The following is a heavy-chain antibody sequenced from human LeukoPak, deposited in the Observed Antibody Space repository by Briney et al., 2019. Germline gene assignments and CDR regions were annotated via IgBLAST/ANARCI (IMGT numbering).Heavy chain of an antibody. CDR1: GYTFTGFH. D-gene: IGHD5-18*01. CDR2: ISAYNGNT. Sequence: ASVKVSCKASGYTFTGFHMHWVRQAPGQGLEWMGWISAYNGNTNYAQKLQGRVTMTTDTSTSTAYMELRSLRSDDTAVYYCAREYSRLACDYWGQGTLVPVSS. CDR3: AREYSRLACDY. V-gene: IGHV1-18*04. J-gene: IGHJ4*02.